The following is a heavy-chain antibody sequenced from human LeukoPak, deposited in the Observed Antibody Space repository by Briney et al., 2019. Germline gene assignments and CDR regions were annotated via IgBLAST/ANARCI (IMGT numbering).Heavy chain of an antibody. V-gene: IGHV2-70*01. Sequence: ESGPALVKPTQTLTLTCTFSGFSLSTSGMCVSWIRQPPGKALEWLALIDWDVDKYYSTSLKTRLTISKDTSKNQVVLTMTNMDPVDTATYYCARTARGYSYGSLYYFDYWGQGTLVTVSS. J-gene: IGHJ4*02. D-gene: IGHD5-18*01. CDR3: ARTARGYSYGSLYYFDY. CDR2: IDWDVDK. CDR1: GFSLSTSGMC.